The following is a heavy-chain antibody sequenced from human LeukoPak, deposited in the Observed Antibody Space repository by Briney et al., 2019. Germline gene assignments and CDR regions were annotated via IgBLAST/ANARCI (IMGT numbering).Heavy chain of an antibody. Sequence: SETLSLTCTVSGGSISSYYWGWIRQPPGKGLEWIGSISYSGRTYYKPSLTSRVTISVDTSKNQFSLRLSSVTAADTAVYYCAKYGGNSGGAFDIWGQGTMVTVSS. D-gene: IGHD4-23*01. CDR3: AKYGGNSGGAFDI. J-gene: IGHJ3*02. CDR2: ISYSGRT. V-gene: IGHV4-39*01. CDR1: GGSISSYY.